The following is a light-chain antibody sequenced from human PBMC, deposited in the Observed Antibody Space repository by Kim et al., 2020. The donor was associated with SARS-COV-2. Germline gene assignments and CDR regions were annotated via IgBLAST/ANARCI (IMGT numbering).Light chain of an antibody. CDR3: QQYGTSLYT. J-gene: IGKJ2*01. CDR1: QSVTNSY. CDR2: GAS. V-gene: IGKV3-20*01. Sequence: APGETASPSCWASQSVTNSYVDWYQQKPGQAPRLLNYGASSRATGIPDRFSGSGSGTDFTLTISRLEPEDFAVYYCQQYGTSLYTFGQGTKLEI.